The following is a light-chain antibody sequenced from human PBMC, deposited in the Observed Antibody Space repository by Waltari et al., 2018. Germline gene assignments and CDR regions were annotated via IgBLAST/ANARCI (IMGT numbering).Light chain of an antibody. Sequence: QSALTQPASVSGSPGQSIPVSCTGVDPNTFVSWYQQQPGKAPRLIIYGVSERPSGVSHRFSGSKSGSTAYLTISGLQAEDEANYFCTSYAGSTLFVIFGGGTKLTVL. J-gene: IGLJ2*01. CDR3: TSYAGSTLFVI. V-gene: IGLV2-14*03. CDR2: GVS. CDR1: VDPNTF.